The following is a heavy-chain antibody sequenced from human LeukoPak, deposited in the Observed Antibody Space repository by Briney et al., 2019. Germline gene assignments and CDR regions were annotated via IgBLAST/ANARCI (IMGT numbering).Heavy chain of an antibody. D-gene: IGHD4-17*01. J-gene: IGHJ4*02. V-gene: IGHV1-69*01. Sequence: SVKVSCKASGGTFSSYAISWVRQAPGQGLEWMGGIIPIFGTANYAQKFQGRVTITADESTSTAYMELSSLRSEDTAVYYCARDAGDYGDPHVLPRFDYWGQGTLVTVS. CDR3: ARDAGDYGDPHVLPRFDY. CDR1: GGTFSSYA. CDR2: IIPIFGTA.